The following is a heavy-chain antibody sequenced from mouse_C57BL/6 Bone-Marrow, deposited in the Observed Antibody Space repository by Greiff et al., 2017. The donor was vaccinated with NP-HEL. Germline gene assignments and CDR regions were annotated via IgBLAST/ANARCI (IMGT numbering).Heavy chain of an antibody. V-gene: IGHV5-15*01. CDR3: ARHGYWYFDV. CDR2: ISNLAYSI. CDR1: GFTFSDYG. J-gene: IGHJ1*03. Sequence: DVMLVESGGGLVQPGGSLKLSCAASGFTFSDYGMAWVRQAPRKGPEWVAFISNLAYSIYYADTVTGRFTISRENAKNTLYLEMSSLRSEDTAMYYCARHGYWYFDVWGTGTTVTVSS.